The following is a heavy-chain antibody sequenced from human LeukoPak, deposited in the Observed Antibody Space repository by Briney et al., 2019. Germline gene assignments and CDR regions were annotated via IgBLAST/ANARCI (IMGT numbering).Heavy chain of an antibody. CDR1: GFTFSSYA. J-gene: IGHJ4*02. CDR3: AKDVGATTVFCY. CDR2: ISGTGVST. V-gene: IGHV3-23*01. Sequence: GGSLRLSCAASGFTFSSYAMSWVRQTPGEGLGWVSAISGTGVSTYYTDSLKGRCTTSTDNSTNTLNLQRTSLRAEDTAVYYCAKDVGATTVFCYWGKGTLVTVS. D-gene: IGHD3-9*01.